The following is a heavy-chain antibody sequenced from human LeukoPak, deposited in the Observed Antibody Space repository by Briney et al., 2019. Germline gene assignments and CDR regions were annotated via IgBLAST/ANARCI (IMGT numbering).Heavy chain of an antibody. D-gene: IGHD1-26*01. CDR3: ARVTRISGSYGY. Sequence: GASVKVSCKASGYTFTSYDINWVRQATGQGLEWMGWMNPNSGNTGYAQKFQGRVTKTRNTSISTAYMELSSLRSEDTAVYYCARVTRISGSYGYWGQGTLVTVSS. V-gene: IGHV1-8*01. J-gene: IGHJ4*02. CDR1: GYTFTSYD. CDR2: MNPNSGNT.